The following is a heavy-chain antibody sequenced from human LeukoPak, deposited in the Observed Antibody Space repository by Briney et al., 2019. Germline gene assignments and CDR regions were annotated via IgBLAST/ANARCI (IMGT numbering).Heavy chain of an antibody. CDR2: ISSSGSTI. Sequence: GGSLRLSCAASGFTLSSYEMNWVRQAPGKGLEWVSYISSSGSTIYYADSVKGRFTISRDNAKNSLYLQMNSLRAEDTAVYYCARGRITMVRGSLFDPWGQGTLVTVSS. D-gene: IGHD3-10*01. V-gene: IGHV3-48*03. CDR3: ARGRITMVRGSLFDP. J-gene: IGHJ5*02. CDR1: GFTLSSYE.